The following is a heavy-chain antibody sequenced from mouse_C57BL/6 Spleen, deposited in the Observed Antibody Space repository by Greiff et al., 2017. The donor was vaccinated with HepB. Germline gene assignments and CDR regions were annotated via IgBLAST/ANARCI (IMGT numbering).Heavy chain of an antibody. V-gene: IGHV1-4*01. Sequence: QVQLKESGAELARPGASVKMSCKASGYTFTSYTMHWVKQRPGQGLEWIGYINPSSGYTKYNQKFKDKATLTADKSSSTAYMQLSSLTSEDSAVYYCARGYSNGYFDYWGQGTTLTVSS. CDR1: GYTFTSYT. CDR2: INPSSGYT. CDR3: ARGYSNGYFDY. D-gene: IGHD2-5*01. J-gene: IGHJ2*01.